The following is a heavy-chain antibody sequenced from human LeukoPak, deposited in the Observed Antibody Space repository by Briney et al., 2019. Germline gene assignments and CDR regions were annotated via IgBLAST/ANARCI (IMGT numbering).Heavy chain of an antibody. Sequence: GGSLRLSCAASGFTFSSYSMNWVRQAPGKGLEWVSSISSSSSYIYYADSVKGRFTISRDNAKNSLYLQMNSLRAEDTAVYYCARDLRPYDAFDIWGQGTMVTVSS. J-gene: IGHJ3*02. CDR1: GFTFSSYS. CDR2: ISSSSSYI. V-gene: IGHV3-21*01. CDR3: ARDLRPYDAFDI.